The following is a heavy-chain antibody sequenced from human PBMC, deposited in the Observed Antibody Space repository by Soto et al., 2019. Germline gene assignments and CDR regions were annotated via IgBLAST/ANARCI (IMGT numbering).Heavy chain of an antibody. J-gene: IGHJ6*02. D-gene: IGHD3-10*01. Sequence: SLRLSCAASGFTFDDYAMHWVRQAPGKGLEWVSGINWNSGSIGYADSVKGRFTISRDNAKTSLYLQMNSLRAEDTALYYCAKDRGSGSYAANYYYYGMDAWGQGTTVTVSS. V-gene: IGHV3-9*01. CDR1: GFTFDDYA. CDR2: INWNSGSI. CDR3: AKDRGSGSYAANYYYYGMDA.